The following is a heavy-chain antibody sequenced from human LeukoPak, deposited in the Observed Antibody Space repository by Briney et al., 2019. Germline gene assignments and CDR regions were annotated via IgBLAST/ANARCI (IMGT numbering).Heavy chain of an antibody. CDR2: IYHSGST. D-gene: IGHD2-15*01. CDR3: ACSGLDAFDI. CDR1: GGSISSGGYS. V-gene: IGHV4-30-2*01. Sequence: TLFLTCAVSGGSISSGGYSWSWIRQPPGKGLEWIGYIYHSGSTYYNPSLKSRVTISVDRSKNQFSLKLSSVTAADTAVYYCACSGLDAFDIWGQGTMVTVSS. J-gene: IGHJ3*02.